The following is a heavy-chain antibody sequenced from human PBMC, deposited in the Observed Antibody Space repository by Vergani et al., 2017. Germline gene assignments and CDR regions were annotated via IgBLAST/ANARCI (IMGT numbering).Heavy chain of an antibody. D-gene: IGHD1-14*01. Sequence: EVQVVQSGGGLVKPGGSLRLSCETSGFIFSDYNLNWVRQAPGSGLEWVASISGRSSYVNYAVSVKGRFTISRDNAKNSLFLQMNSLRAEDTAVYYCARPFTGSFDYWGQGTLVTVSS. CDR3: ARPFTGSFDY. J-gene: IGHJ4*02. V-gene: IGHV3-21*02. CDR2: ISGRSSYV. CDR1: GFIFSDYN.